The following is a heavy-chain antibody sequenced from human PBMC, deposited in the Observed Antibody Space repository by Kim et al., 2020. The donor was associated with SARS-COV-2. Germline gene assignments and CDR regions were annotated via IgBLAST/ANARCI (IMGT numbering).Heavy chain of an antibody. CDR3: ARELVDTAMDLDY. D-gene: IGHD5-18*01. J-gene: IGHJ4*02. V-gene: IGHV6-1*01. Sequence: YAESVKSRIPINPDTSKNQFSLQLNSVTPEDTAVYYCARELVDTAMDLDYWGQGTLVTVSS.